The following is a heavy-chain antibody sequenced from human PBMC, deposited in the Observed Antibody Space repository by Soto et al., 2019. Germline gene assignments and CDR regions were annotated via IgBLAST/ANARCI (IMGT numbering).Heavy chain of an antibody. J-gene: IGHJ4*02. V-gene: IGHV3-30*18. CDR2: ISYDGSNK. CDR1: GFTFSSYG. Sequence: HPGGSLRLSCAASGFTFSSYGMHWVRQAPGKGLEWVAVISYDGSNKYYADSVKGRFTISRDNSKNTLYLQMNSLRAEDTAVYYCAKGRGYSSGYCIDYWGQGTLVTVSS. CDR3: AKGRGYSSGYCIDY. D-gene: IGHD5-18*01.